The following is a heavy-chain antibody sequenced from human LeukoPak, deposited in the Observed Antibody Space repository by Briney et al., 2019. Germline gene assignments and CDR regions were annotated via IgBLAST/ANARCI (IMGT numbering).Heavy chain of an antibody. Sequence: ASVKVSCKASGYTFTSYDINWVRQATGQGLEWMGWMNPNSANTGYAQKFQGRVTMTRNTSISTAYMELSSLRSEDTAVYYCARNYYDILTAYWTNDAFDIWGQGTMVTVSS. CDR3: ARNYYDILTAYWTNDAFDI. D-gene: IGHD3-9*01. CDR1: GYTFTSYD. J-gene: IGHJ3*02. V-gene: IGHV1-8*01. CDR2: MNPNSANT.